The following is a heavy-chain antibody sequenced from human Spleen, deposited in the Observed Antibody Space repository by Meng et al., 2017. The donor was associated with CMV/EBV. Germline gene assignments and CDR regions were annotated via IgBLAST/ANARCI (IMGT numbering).Heavy chain of an antibody. CDR1: GFTFSSYT. V-gene: IGHV3-21*01. Sequence: GGSLRLSCIASGFTFSSYTMNWVRQAPGKGLEWVSSITSGTTYMYYADSVQGRFTISRDNAKNSLYLQMNSLRAEDTAVYYCARGLLPDIVVVPAATDYYYYGMDVWGQGTTVTVSS. CDR3: ARGLLPDIVVVPAATDYYYYGMDV. CDR2: ITSGTTYM. D-gene: IGHD2-2*01. J-gene: IGHJ6*02.